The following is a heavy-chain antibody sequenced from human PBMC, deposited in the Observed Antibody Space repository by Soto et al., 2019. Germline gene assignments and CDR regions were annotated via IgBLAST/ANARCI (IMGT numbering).Heavy chain of an antibody. CDR3: ASLENYYDSIGYPIRGDFDI. V-gene: IGHV1-2*02. D-gene: IGHD3-22*01. Sequence: QVQLVQSGAEVKKPGASVKVSCKASGYTFTGYYMHWVRQAPGQGLEWMGWINPNSGGTNYAQKYQGRGNMTRDTSISTAYMELRRLRSDDTAVYYCASLENYYDSIGYPIRGDFDIWGQGTMVTVSS. CDR2: INPNSGGT. CDR1: GYTFTGYY. J-gene: IGHJ3*02.